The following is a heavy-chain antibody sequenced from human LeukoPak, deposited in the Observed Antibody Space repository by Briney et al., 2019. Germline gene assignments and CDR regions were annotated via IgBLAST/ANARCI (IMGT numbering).Heavy chain of an antibody. V-gene: IGHV3-30*02. CDR3: AKVKSTSPTMYYFDY. Sequence: GGSLRLSCAASGFTFSSNGMHWVRQAPGKGLEWVAFIRYDGSNKYYADSVKGRFTISRDNSKNTLYPQMNSLRAEDTAVYYCAKVKSTSPTMYYFDYWGQGTLVTVSS. D-gene: IGHD2-2*01. CDR2: IRYDGSNK. CDR1: GFTFSSNG. J-gene: IGHJ4*02.